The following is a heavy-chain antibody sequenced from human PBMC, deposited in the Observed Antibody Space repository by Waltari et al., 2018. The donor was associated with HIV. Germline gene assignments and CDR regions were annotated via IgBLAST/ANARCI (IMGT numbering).Heavy chain of an antibody. CDR3: ARLRDYGDYGHYDF. D-gene: IGHD4-17*01. Sequence: QVQLQESGPGLVRPSGTLFLTCGVTGGSLKSRKWWSWVRQPPGKGLEWIGDIHHSGNVNYNLSLKSRVTFSVDRSKNHFSLNLTSVTTADTATYFCARLRDYGDYGHYDFWGRGTLVVVSP. CDR1: GGSLKSRKW. CDR2: IHHSGNV. J-gene: IGHJ4*02. V-gene: IGHV4-4*02.